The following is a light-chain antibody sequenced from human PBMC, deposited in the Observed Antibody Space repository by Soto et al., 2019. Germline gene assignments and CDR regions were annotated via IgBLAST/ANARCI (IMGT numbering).Light chain of an antibody. CDR3: GAYTSSASPYV. J-gene: IGLJ1*01. CDR2: DVS. V-gene: IGLV2-14*03. Sequence: SALTQPASLSGSPGQSITISCTGVSTDVGYYVSWYQHHPGNAPRLIIYDVSFRPFGVSDRFSGSKSGETASLTIAGLQPDDEAFYYCGAYTSSASPYVFGTGTKLTVL. CDR1: STDVGYY.